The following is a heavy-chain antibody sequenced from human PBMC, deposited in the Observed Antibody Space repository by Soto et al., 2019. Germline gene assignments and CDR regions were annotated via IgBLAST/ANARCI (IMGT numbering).Heavy chain of an antibody. CDR2: MNPNSGNT. D-gene: IGHD2-2*01. CDR3: AGGAVSYCSSTSCYRVYYYYGMDV. V-gene: IGHV1-8*01. J-gene: IGHJ6*02. CDR1: GYTFTSYD. Sequence: ASVKVSCNASGYTFTSYDINWVRPATGQGLEWMGWMNPNSGNTGYAQKFQGRVTMTRNTSISTAYMELSSLRSEDTAVYYCAGGAVSYCSSTSCYRVYYYYGMDVGGQGTTVTVSS.